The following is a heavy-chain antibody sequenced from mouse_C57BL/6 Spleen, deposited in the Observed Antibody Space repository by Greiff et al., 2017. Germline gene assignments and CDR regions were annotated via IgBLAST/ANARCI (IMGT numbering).Heavy chain of an antibody. J-gene: IGHJ3*01. V-gene: IGHV14-4*01. D-gene: IGHD2-12*01. Sequence: EVQGVESGAELVRPGASVKLSCTASGFNIKDDYMHWVKQRPEQGLEWIGWIDPENGDTEYASKFQGKATITADTSSNTAYLQLSSLTSEDTAVYYCTGDDERVAYWGQGTLVTVSA. CDR2: IDPENGDT. CDR1: GFNIKDDY. CDR3: TGDDERVAY.